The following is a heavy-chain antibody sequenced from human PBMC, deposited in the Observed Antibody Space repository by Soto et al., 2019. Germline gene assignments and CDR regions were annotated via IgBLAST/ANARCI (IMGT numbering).Heavy chain of an antibody. J-gene: IGHJ4*02. CDR1: GFSFSNYA. Sequence: GGSLRLSCAASGFSFSNYAMNWVRQAPGKGLEWVAVIWYDGSNKYYADSVKDRFTISKDNSQTTVYLQMNSLRAEDTAVYYCARDPYGGSRYYFDTWGQGTRVTVSS. CDR2: IWYDGSNK. D-gene: IGHD1-26*01. V-gene: IGHV3-33*01. CDR3: ARDPYGGSRYYFDT.